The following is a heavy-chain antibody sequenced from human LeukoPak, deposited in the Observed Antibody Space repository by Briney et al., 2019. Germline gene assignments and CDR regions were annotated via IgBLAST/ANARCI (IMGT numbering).Heavy chain of an antibody. CDR1: GFTFSSYA. Sequence: GGSLRLSCAASGFTFSSYAMHWVRRAPGKGLEWVAVISYDGSNKYYADSVKGRFTISRDNSKNTLYLQMNSLRAEDTAVYYCARDNEYYYYYYMDVWGKGTTVTVSS. D-gene: IGHD2-8*01. V-gene: IGHV3-30*04. CDR2: ISYDGSNK. J-gene: IGHJ6*03. CDR3: ARDNEYYYYYYMDV.